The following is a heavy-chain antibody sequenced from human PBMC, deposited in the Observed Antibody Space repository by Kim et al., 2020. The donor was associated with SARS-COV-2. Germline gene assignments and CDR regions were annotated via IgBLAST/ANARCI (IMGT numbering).Heavy chain of an antibody. J-gene: IGHJ6*02. V-gene: IGHV1-69*13. Sequence: SVKVSCKASGGTFSSYAISWVRQAPGQGLEWMGGIIPIFGTANYAQKFQGRVTITADESTSTAYMELSSLRSEDTAVYYCARESEMGRMQWLRYYYGMDVWGQGTTNTVSS. CDR2: IIPIFGTA. CDR1: GGTFSSYA. CDR3: ARESEMGRMQWLRYYYGMDV. D-gene: IGHD6-19*01.